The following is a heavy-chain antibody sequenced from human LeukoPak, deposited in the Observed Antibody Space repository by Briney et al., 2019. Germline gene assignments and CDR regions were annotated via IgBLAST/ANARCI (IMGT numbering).Heavy chain of an antibody. CDR2: INHSGST. Sequence: SETLSLTCAVYGGSFSGYYWSWIRQSPGKGLEWIGEINHSGSTYYNPSLKSRVTISVDTSKNQFSLKLSSVTAADTAVYYCARDPTYGRFDYWGQGTLVTVSS. CDR3: ARDPTYGRFDY. D-gene: IGHD4-17*01. V-gene: IGHV4-34*01. CDR1: GGSFSGYY. J-gene: IGHJ4*02.